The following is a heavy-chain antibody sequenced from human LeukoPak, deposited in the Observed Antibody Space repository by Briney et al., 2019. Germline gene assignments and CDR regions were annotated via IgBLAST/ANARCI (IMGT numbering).Heavy chain of an antibody. J-gene: IGHJ3*02. Sequence: PGGSLRLSCAASGLTFSSYDMHWVRQGTGKGLEWVSAIGTAGDTYYPGSVRGRFTISRENAKNSLYLQMNSLRAGDTAVYYCARGRWGAFDTWGQGTMVTVSS. D-gene: IGHD5-24*01. CDR2: IGTAGDT. CDR3: ARGRWGAFDT. CDR1: GLTFSSYD. V-gene: IGHV3-13*04.